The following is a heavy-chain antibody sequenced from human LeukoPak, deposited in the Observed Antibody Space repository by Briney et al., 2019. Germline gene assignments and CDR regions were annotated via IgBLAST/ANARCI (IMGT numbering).Heavy chain of an antibody. V-gene: IGHV3-30*02. D-gene: IGHD3-10*01. CDR3: AILLPNYYGSGSTD. CDR1: GFTFSSYG. J-gene: IGHJ4*02. Sequence: GGSLRLSCAASGFTFSSYGMHWVRQAPGKGLEWVPFIRYDGSNKYYADSVKGRFTISRDNSKNTLYLQMNSLRAEDTAVYYCAILLPNYYGSGSTDWGQGTLVTVSS. CDR2: IRYDGSNK.